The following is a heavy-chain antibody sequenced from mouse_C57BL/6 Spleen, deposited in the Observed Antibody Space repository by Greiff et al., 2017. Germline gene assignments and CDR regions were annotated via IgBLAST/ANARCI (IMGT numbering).Heavy chain of an antibody. D-gene: IGHD1-1*01. Sequence: EVMLVESEGGLVQPGSSMKLSCTASGFTFSDYYMAWVRQVPEKGLEWVANINYDGSSTYYLDSLKSRFIISRDNAKNILYLQMSSLKSEDTATYYCARGLYYYGSSYGLDWYFDVWGTGTTVTVSS. CDR1: GFTFSDYY. V-gene: IGHV5-16*01. CDR2: INYDGSST. CDR3: ARGLYYYGSSYGLDWYFDV. J-gene: IGHJ1*03.